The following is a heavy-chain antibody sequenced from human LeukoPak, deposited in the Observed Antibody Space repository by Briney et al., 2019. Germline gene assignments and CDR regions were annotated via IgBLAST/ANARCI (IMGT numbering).Heavy chain of an antibody. CDR3: ARKGDYYGSGSYYNFVNWFDP. J-gene: IGHJ5*02. Sequence: GASVTLSCKASGYTFTSYDINWVRQATGQGLEWMGWMNPNSGNTGYAQKFQGRVTMTRNTSISTAYMELSSLRSEDTAVYYCARKGDYYGSGSYYNFVNWFDPWGQGTLVTVSS. CDR1: GYTFTSYD. D-gene: IGHD3-10*01. CDR2: MNPNSGNT. V-gene: IGHV1-8*01.